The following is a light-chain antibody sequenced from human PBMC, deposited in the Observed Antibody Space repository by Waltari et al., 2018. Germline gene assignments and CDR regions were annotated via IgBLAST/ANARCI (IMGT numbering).Light chain of an antibody. J-gene: IGKJ1*01. CDR3: QQYGSSPPAS. V-gene: IGKV3-20*01. CDR1: QSVSSSS. CDR2: GAS. Sequence: EIVLTQSPGTLSLSPGERATLSCRATQSVSSSSFAWYQLRPRQAPRLLVFGASSRATGIPDRFNGSGSGTDFTLTISRLEPEDFALYYCQQYGSSPPASFGPGTKVELK.